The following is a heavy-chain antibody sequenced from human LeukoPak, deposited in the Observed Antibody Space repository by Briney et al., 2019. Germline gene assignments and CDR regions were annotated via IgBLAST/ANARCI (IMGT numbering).Heavy chain of an antibody. CDR2: IDPSDSYT. Sequence: GESLKISCKGSGYSFTSYWISWVRQMPGKGLEWMGRIDPSDSYTNYSPSFQGHVTISADKSISAAYLQWSSLKASDTAVYYCATLDDYVWGSYRLEWGQGTLVTVSS. J-gene: IGHJ4*02. CDR3: ATLDDYVWGSYRLE. V-gene: IGHV5-10-1*01. CDR1: GYSFTSYW. D-gene: IGHD3-16*02.